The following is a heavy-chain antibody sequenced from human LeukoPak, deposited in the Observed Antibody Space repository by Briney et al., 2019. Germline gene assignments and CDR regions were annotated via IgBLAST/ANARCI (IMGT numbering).Heavy chain of an antibody. CDR1: GFTFSSYG. Sequence: GGSLRLSCAASGFTFSSYGMHWVRQAPGKGLEWVAVIWYDGSNKYYADSVKGRFTISRDNFKNTLYLQMNSLRAEDTAAYYCARVGNWNDRGDYWGQGTLVTVSS. D-gene: IGHD1-1*01. V-gene: IGHV3-33*01. J-gene: IGHJ4*02. CDR2: IWYDGSNK. CDR3: ARVGNWNDRGDY.